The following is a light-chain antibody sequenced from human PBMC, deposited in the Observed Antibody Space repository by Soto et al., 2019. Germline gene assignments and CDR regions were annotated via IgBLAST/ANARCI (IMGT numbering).Light chain of an antibody. J-gene: IGKJ2*01. Sequence: DIQMTQSPSSLSASVGDRVTITCRASQSISSYLNWYQQKPGKAPKLLIYAASSLQSGVPSRFSGSGSGTDFTLTISSLQPEDFATYYCQQSYSTRYTFGQGTKLDI. CDR1: QSISSY. CDR2: AAS. V-gene: IGKV1-39*01. CDR3: QQSYSTRYT.